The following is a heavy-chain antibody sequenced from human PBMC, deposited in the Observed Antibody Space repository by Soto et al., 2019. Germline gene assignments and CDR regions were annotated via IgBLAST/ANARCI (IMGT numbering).Heavy chain of an antibody. Sequence: PAGSLILSCAASSNTFRSYAMSWVRQAPGKGLEWVSGISANGYCALYGDFVKGRFTISRENSKNTLYLQLNSVRVEDTATYYCAKDFYVGGYRTCYPLEYWGQGTPVTVSS. V-gene: IGHV3-23*01. CDR3: AKDFYVGGYRTCYPLEY. CDR2: ISANGYCA. D-gene: IGHD5-18*01. J-gene: IGHJ4*02. CDR1: SNTFRSYA.